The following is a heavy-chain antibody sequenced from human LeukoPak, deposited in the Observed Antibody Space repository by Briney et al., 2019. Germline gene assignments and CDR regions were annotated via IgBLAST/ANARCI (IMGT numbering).Heavy chain of an antibody. CDR3: ARDGSGSYYFDY. Sequence: GGSLRLSCVGSGVTFSNAWMSWVRQAPGKGPEWVSLIYRGGSTHYADSVKGRFTISRDNSKNTLYLQMNSLRAEDTAVYYCARDGSGSYYFDYWGQGTLVTVSS. V-gene: IGHV3-53*01. CDR1: GVTFSNAW. J-gene: IGHJ4*02. D-gene: IGHD3-10*01. CDR2: IYRGGST.